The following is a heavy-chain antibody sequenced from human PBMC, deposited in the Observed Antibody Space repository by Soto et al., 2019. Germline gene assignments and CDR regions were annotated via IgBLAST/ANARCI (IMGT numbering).Heavy chain of an antibody. CDR3: ARDPLTTGIDGMDV. J-gene: IGHJ6*02. V-gene: IGHV4-59*01. CDR2: IYYSGST. CDR1: GGSISSYY. Sequence: PSETLSLTCTVSGGSISSYYWSWIRQPPGKGLEWIGYIYYSGSTNYNPSLKSRVTISVDTSKNQFSLKLSSVTAADTAVYYCARDPLTTGIDGMDVWGQGTTVTVS. D-gene: IGHD3-3*01.